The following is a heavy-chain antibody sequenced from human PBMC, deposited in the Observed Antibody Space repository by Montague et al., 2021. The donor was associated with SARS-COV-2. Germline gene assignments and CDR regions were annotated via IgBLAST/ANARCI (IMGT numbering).Heavy chain of an antibody. V-gene: IGHV3-7*01. CDR3: ARDSYGSGNYYYYYGMDV. J-gene: IGHJ6*02. CDR2: IKQDGSEK. Sequence: SLRLSCAASGFTFSSYWMSWVRQAPGKGLEWVAHIKQDGSEKYYVDSVKGRFTISRDNAKNSLYLQMNSLRAEDTAVYYCARDSYGSGNYYYYYGMDVWGQGTTVTVSS. D-gene: IGHD3-10*01. CDR1: GFTFSSYW.